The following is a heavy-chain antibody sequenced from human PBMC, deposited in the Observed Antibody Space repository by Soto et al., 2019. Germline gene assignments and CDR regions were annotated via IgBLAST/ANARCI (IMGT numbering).Heavy chain of an antibody. V-gene: IGHV4-59*01. Sequence: TCTVSGGSISSYYWSWIRQPPGKGLEWIGYIYYSGSTNYNPSLKSRVTISVDTSKNQFSLKLSSVTAADTAVYYCASGGSCYSRYCYFDYWGQGTLVTVSS. CDR1: GGSISSYY. CDR2: IYYSGST. CDR3: ASGGSCYSRYCYFDY. D-gene: IGHD2-15*01. J-gene: IGHJ4*02.